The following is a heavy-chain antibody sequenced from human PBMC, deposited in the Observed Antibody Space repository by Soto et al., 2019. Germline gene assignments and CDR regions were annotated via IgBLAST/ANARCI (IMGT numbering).Heavy chain of an antibody. CDR1: GGSISSGGYY. CDR2: IYYSGST. CDR3: ARETPPGSHYYYYYGMDV. J-gene: IGHJ6*02. D-gene: IGHD3-10*01. Sequence: QVQLQESGPGLVKPSQTLSLTCTVSGGSISSGGYYWSWICQHPGKGLEWIGYIYYSGSTYYNPSLKSRVTISVDTSKNQFSLKLSSVTAADTAVYYCARETPPGSHYYYYYGMDVWGQGTTVTVSS. V-gene: IGHV4-31*03.